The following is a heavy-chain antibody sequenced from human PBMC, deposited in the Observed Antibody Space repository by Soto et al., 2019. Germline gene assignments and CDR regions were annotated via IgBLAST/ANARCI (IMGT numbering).Heavy chain of an antibody. CDR1: GSSISSSF. CDR3: ARLEMATNNYFAY. J-gene: IGHJ4*02. D-gene: IGHD5-12*01. CDR2: IYYSGST. Sequence: SGTLSLTCTVSGSSISSSFWSWIWQPPGKGLEWIGYIYYSGSTNYNPSLKSRVTISVDTSKNQFSLKLSSVTAADTAVYYCARLEMATNNYFAYRGQGTLVTVSS. V-gene: IGHV4-59*08.